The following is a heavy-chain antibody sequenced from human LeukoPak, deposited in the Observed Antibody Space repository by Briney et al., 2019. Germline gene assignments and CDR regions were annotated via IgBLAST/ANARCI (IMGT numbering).Heavy chain of an antibody. CDR3: ASADVGSMGFDY. Sequence: PSQTLSLTCTVSGGSISSGGYYWSWIRQHPGTGLEWIGYIYYSGSTYYNPSLKSRVTISADTSKNQFSLKLSSVTAADTAVYYCASADVGSMGFDYWGQGTLVTVSS. J-gene: IGHJ4*02. CDR2: IYYSGST. V-gene: IGHV4-31*03. D-gene: IGHD2-15*01. CDR1: GGSISSGGYY.